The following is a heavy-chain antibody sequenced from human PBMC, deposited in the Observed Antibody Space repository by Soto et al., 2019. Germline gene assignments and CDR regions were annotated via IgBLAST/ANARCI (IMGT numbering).Heavy chain of an antibody. V-gene: IGHV3-23*01. D-gene: IGHD5-12*01. CDR3: AKDERGYSGYDLYYFDY. CDR1: GFTFSSYA. J-gene: IGHJ4*02. CDR2: ISGSGGST. Sequence: EVQLLESGGGLVQPGGSLRLSCAASGFTFSSYAMSWVRQAPGKGLEWVSAISGSGGSTYYADSVKGRFTISRDNSKNTLYLQMNSLRAEDTAVYHCAKDERGYSGYDLYYFDYWGQGTLVTVSS.